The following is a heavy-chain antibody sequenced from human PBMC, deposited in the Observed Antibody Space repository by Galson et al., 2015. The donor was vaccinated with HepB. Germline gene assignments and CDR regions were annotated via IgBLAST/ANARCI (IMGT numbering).Heavy chain of an antibody. CDR3: AGDTSSWERNDY. CDR2: INPNSGGT. CDR1: GYMFTDYY. V-gene: IGHV1-2*06. D-gene: IGHD6-13*01. Sequence: SVKVSCKAFGYMFTDYYIHCVRQAPGQGLEWMGRINPNSGGTKFAQKFQGRVTMTRDTSISTAYMELRRLRFDDTAVYYCAGDTSSWERNDYWGQGTLVTVSS. J-gene: IGHJ4*02.